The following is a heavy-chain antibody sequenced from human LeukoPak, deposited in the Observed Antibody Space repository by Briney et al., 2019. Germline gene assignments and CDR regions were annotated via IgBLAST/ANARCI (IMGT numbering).Heavy chain of an antibody. D-gene: IGHD3-10*01. CDR1: GFTFSNYN. Sequence: GGSLRLSCAASGFTFSNYNMNWVRQPPGKGLQWVSYISSSSNIIYYADSVKGRFTFSRDNAKNSLFLQMNSLRAEDTAAYYCARDFAREFTIDYWGQGTLVTVSS. V-gene: IGHV3-48*01. CDR2: ISSSSNII. CDR3: ARDFAREFTIDY. J-gene: IGHJ4*02.